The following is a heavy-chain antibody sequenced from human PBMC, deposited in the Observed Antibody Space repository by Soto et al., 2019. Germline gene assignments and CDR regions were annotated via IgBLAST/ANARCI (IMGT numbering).Heavy chain of an antibody. V-gene: IGHV1-69*13. Sequence: ASVKVSWKASGGTFSSYAISWVRQAPGQGLEWMGGIIPIFGTANYAQKFQGRVTITADESTSTAYMELSSLRSEDTAVYYCARSPTAPSQHYYYYYGMDVWGQGTTVTVSS. D-gene: IGHD4-17*01. CDR3: ARSPTAPSQHYYYYYGMDV. J-gene: IGHJ6*02. CDR2: IIPIFGTA. CDR1: GGTFSSYA.